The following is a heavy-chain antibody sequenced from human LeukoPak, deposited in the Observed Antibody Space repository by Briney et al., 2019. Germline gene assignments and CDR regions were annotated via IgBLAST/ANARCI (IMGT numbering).Heavy chain of an antibody. CDR1: GYSFTSYW. D-gene: IGHD3-10*01. J-gene: IGHJ5*02. Sequence: GESLKISCKGSGYSFTSYWIGWVRQMPGKGLEWMGIIYPGDSDTRYSPSFQGQVTISADKSISTAYLQWSSLKASDTAMYYCARGAGNYGSGSTNWFDPLGQGTLVTVSS. CDR2: IYPGDSDT. V-gene: IGHV5-51*01. CDR3: ARGAGNYGSGSTNWFDP.